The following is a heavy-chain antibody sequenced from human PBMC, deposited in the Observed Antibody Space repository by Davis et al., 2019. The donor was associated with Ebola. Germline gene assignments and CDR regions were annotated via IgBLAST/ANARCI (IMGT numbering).Heavy chain of an antibody. Sequence: SVKVSCKASGGTFSSYAISWVRQAPGQGLEWMGGIIPIFGTANYAQRFQGRVTITADESRTTAYMELSSLRSEDTAVYYCARGITMVRVRPPYFDYWGQGTLVTVS. J-gene: IGHJ4*02. D-gene: IGHD3-10*01. V-gene: IGHV1-69*13. CDR3: ARGITMVRVRPPYFDY. CDR1: GGTFSSYA. CDR2: IIPIFGTA.